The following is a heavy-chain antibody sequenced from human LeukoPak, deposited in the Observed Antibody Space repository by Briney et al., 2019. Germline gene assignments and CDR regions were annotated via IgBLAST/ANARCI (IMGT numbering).Heavy chain of an antibody. V-gene: IGHV3-23*01. CDR2: VSGSGGST. CDR1: GFTFSSYA. J-gene: IGHJ4*02. CDR3: AKVGYYDSSGYSYYFDY. D-gene: IGHD3-22*01. Sequence: GGSLRLSCAASGFTFSSYAMSWVRQAPGKGREWGSAVSGSGGSTYYADSVKGRVTISRDNSKNTLSLQMNSLRAEDTAVYYCAKVGYYDSSGYSYYFDYWGQGTLVTVSS.